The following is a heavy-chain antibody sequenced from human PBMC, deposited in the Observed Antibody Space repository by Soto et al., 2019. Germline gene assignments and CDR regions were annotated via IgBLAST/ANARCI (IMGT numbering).Heavy chain of an antibody. CDR2: IYYSGST. CDR3: ARAGFSGPYDAFDI. CDR1: GGSISSYY. J-gene: IGHJ3*02. D-gene: IGHD5-12*01. Sequence: SETLSLTCTVSGGSISSYYGSWIRQPPGKGLEWIGYIYYSGSTNYNPSLKSRVTISVDTSKNQFSLKLSSVIAADTAVYFCARAGFSGPYDAFDIWGQGTMVTVSS. V-gene: IGHV4-59*01.